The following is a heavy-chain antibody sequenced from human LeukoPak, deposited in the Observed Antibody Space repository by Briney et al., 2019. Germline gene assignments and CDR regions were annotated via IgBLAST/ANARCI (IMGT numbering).Heavy chain of an antibody. Sequence: SETLSLTCTVSSGSISSYYWSWIRQPAGKGLEWIGRIYTSGSTNYNPSLKSRVTMSVDTSKNQFSLKLSSVTAADTAVYYCARDRGSTRRYYYYGMDVWGQGTTVTVSS. CDR1: SGSISSYY. V-gene: IGHV4-4*07. D-gene: IGHD2-2*01. CDR2: IYTSGST. J-gene: IGHJ6*02. CDR3: ARDRGSTRRYYYYGMDV.